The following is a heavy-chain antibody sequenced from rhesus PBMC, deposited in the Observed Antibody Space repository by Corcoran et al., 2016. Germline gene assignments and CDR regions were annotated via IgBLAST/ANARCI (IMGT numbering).Heavy chain of an antibody. V-gene: IGHV4-173*01. CDR2: ISGSGGST. CDR1: GGSISSNY. D-gene: IGHD2-27*01. Sequence: QLQESGPGLVKPSETLSLTCAVSGGSISSNYWSWIRQPPGKGLEWIGRISGSGGSTDYNPSLKSRVTISTDTSKNQCSLKLSSVTAADTAVYYCARDAIVVVFTALFDYWGQGVLVTVSS. J-gene: IGHJ4*01. CDR3: ARDAIVVVFTALFDY.